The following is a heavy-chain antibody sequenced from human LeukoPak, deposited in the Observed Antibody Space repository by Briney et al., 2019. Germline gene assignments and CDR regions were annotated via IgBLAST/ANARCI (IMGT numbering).Heavy chain of an antibody. D-gene: IGHD6-19*01. Sequence: GGSPRLSCAASGFTLSNYAMSCGRPAPGKGLEWVSAISASDGSTYYADSVKGRFTISRDNSKSTLYLQVNSLRAEHTALYYCAKTIALAGTKSLDYWGQGTLVTVSS. CDR3: AKTIALAGTKSLDY. CDR1: GFTLSNYA. CDR2: ISASDGST. V-gene: IGHV3-23*01. J-gene: IGHJ4*02.